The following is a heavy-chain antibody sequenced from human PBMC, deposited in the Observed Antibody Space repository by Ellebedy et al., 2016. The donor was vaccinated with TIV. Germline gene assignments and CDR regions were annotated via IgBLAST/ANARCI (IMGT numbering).Heavy chain of an antibody. CDR1: GFSVSSRY. Sequence: PGGSLRLSCAASGFSVSSRYMSWVRQAPGKGLEWVSVIYSGSSTYYADSVKGRFTISRDNSKNTLYLQMNSLRAEDTAVYYCAGQVTDMNWYFELWGRGTLVTVSS. V-gene: IGHV3-53*01. CDR3: AGQVTDMNWYFEL. D-gene: IGHD2-21*02. J-gene: IGHJ2*01. CDR2: IYSGSST.